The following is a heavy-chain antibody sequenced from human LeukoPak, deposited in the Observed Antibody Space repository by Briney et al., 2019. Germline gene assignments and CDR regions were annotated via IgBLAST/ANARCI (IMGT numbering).Heavy chain of an antibody. CDR1: GFTFSTYA. V-gene: IGHV3-30-3*01. D-gene: IGHD4-17*01. CDR2: ISYDGSNR. Sequence: GGSLRLSCAASGFTFSTYAMDWVCQAPGKGLEWVAVISYDGSNRYYAESVKGRFTISRDNSKNTLYLQMNSLRAEDTAVYYCARARAMTTATTTLDYWGQGTLVTVSS. J-gene: IGHJ4*02. CDR3: ARARAMTTATTTLDY.